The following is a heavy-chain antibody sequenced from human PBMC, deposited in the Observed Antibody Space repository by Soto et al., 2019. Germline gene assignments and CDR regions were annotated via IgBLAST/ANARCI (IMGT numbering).Heavy chain of an antibody. V-gene: IGHV4-59*01. CDR2: IYYSGST. Sequence: SETLSLTCTVSGGSISSYYWSWIRQPPGKGLEWIGYIYYSGSTNYNPSLKSRVTISVDTSKNQFSLKLSSVTAADTAVYYCARENRYCSSTSCFISWFAPWGQGTLVTVSS. D-gene: IGHD2-2*01. J-gene: IGHJ5*02. CDR3: ARENRYCSSTSCFISWFAP. CDR1: GGSISSYY.